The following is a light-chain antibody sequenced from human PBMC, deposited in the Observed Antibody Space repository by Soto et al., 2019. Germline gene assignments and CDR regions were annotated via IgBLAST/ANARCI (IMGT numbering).Light chain of an antibody. CDR1: QSVSSN. J-gene: IGKJ4*01. Sequence: ERVMTQSPATLSVSPGERATLSCRASQSVSSNLAWYQQKPGQAPRLLIYGASTRATGMSGTFSGRGSGTEFTLTISSLQSEDFAVYYCQQYHNWPLTFGGGTKVDIK. CDR3: QQYHNWPLT. CDR2: GAS. V-gene: IGKV3-15*01.